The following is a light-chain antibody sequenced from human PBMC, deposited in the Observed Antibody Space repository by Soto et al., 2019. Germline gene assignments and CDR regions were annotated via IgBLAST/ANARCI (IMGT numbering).Light chain of an antibody. Sequence: DIQLTQSPSFLSASVGDRVTITCRASQAISSSLAWYQHNPGKAPKLLIYAASTLQNGVPSSFSGSGSGTELTLTSSSLQPEDFATYYCQHLNDYRYTFGQGTKVEIK. CDR2: AAS. CDR1: QAISSS. V-gene: IGKV1-9*01. CDR3: QHLNDYRYT. J-gene: IGKJ2*01.